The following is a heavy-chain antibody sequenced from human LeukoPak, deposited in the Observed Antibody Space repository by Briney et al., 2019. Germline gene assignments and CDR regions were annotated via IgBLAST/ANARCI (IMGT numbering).Heavy chain of an antibody. V-gene: IGHV1-2*02. CDR1: GYTFTGYY. Sequence: ASVKVSCKASGYTFTGYYMHWVRQAPGQGLEWMGWINPNSGGTNYAQKFQGRVTMTRDTSISTAYMELSRLRSDDTAVYYCARGVRNMVAPGAFDIWGQGTMVTVSS. J-gene: IGHJ3*02. CDR3: ARGVRNMVAPGAFDI. D-gene: IGHD2/OR15-2a*01. CDR2: INPNSGGT.